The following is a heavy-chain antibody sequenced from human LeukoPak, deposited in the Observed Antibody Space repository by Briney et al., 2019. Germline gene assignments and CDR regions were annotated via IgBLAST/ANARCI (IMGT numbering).Heavy chain of an antibody. D-gene: IGHD3-22*01. CDR1: GYTFTSYG. CDR3: ARMYYYDSSGYLKNYYFDY. CDR2: ISAYNGNT. J-gene: IGHJ4*02. V-gene: IGHV1-18*01. Sequence: ASVKVSCKASGYTFTSYGISWVRQAPGQGLEWRGWISAYNGNTNYAQKLQGRVTMTTDTSTSTAYMELRSLRSDDTAVYYCARMYYYDSSGYLKNYYFDYWGQGTLVTVSS.